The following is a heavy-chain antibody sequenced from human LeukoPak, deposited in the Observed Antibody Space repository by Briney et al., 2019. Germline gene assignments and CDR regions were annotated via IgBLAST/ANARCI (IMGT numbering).Heavy chain of an antibody. CDR1: GFTFSSYL. CDR2: IKQDGSEK. D-gene: IGHD3-22*01. V-gene: IGHV3-7*05. Sequence: GGSLRLSCAASGFTFSSYLMSWVRQAPGKGLEWVANIKQDGSEKYYVDSVQGRFTISRDSSKNTLYLQMNSLRAEDTAVYYCARKYYYDSSGSDAFDIWGQGTMVTVSS. CDR3: ARKYYYDSSGSDAFDI. J-gene: IGHJ3*02.